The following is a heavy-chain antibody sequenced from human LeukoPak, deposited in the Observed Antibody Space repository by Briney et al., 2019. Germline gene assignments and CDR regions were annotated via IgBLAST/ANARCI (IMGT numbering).Heavy chain of an antibody. CDR2: ISGSGGST. Sequence: PGGSLRLSCAASGFTVSSNYMSWVRQAPGKGLEWVSAISGSGGSTYYADSVKGRFTISRDNSKNTLYLQMNSLRAEDTAVYYCAKDSGSGSYYAYWGQGTLVTVSS. D-gene: IGHD1-26*01. J-gene: IGHJ4*02. CDR3: AKDSGSGSYYAY. CDR1: GFTVSSNY. V-gene: IGHV3-23*01.